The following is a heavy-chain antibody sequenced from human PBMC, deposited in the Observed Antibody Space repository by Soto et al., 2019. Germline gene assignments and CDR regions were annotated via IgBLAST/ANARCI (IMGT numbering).Heavy chain of an antibody. D-gene: IGHD2-2*01. CDR1: GFTFSSFW. CDR3: ARSCTSSSCYGLDV. CDR2: VNSDGRTT. V-gene: IGHV3-74*01. J-gene: IGHJ6*02. Sequence: GGSLRLSCAASGFTFSSFWMHWVRQAPGRGLVWVSRVNSDGRTTTYADSVKGRFTISRDNTKNTLFLQMNSLRAEDTAVYYCARSCTSSSCYGLDVWGQGTTVTVSS.